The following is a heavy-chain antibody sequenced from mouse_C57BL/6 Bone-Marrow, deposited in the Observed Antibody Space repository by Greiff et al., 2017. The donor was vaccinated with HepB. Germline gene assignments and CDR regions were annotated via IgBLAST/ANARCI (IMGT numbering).Heavy chain of an antibody. V-gene: IGHV5-9*01. CDR2: ISGGGGNT. J-gene: IGHJ2*01. CDR3: ARVYGSSYFDY. CDR1: GFTFSSYT. D-gene: IGHD1-1*01. Sequence: EVKLVESGGGLVKPGGSLKLSCAASGFTFSSYTMSWVRQTPEKRLEWVATISGGGGNTYYPDSVKGRFTISRDNAKNTLYLQMSSLRSEDTALYYCARVYGSSYFDYWGQGTTLTVSS.